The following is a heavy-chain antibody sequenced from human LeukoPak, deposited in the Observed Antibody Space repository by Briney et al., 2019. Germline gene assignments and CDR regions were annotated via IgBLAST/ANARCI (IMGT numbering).Heavy chain of an antibody. D-gene: IGHD1-26*01. CDR1: GYSFTTSD. Sequence: ASVKVSCKASGYSFTTSDINWVRQATGQGLEWMGWMNPDSGDTGYAQKFQGRLTITRHTSINTAYMELSGLRSDDSAVYYCTGGWDGWGQGTLVTVSS. J-gene: IGHJ4*02. CDR3: TGGWDG. V-gene: IGHV1-8*03. CDR2: MNPDSGDT.